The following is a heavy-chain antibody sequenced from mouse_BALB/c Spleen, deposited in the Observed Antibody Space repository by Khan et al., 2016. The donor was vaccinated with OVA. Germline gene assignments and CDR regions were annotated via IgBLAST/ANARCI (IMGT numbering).Heavy chain of an antibody. CDR3: TRHGYVAWFTY. CDR1: GYSFTSYY. V-gene: IGHV1S135*01. D-gene: IGHD2-2*01. J-gene: IGHJ3*01. CDR2: IDPFSGGT. Sequence: EVQLQQSGPELMKPGASVKISCKASGYSFTSYYIHWVMQSHGKSLEWIGYIDPFSGGTTYNQNFKGKATLTVDTSSSTAYIHLSNLTSEDSAVYYCTRHGYVAWFTYWGQGTLVTVPA.